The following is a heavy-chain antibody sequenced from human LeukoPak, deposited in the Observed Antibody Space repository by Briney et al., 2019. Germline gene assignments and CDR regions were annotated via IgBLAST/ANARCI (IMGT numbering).Heavy chain of an antibody. J-gene: IGHJ6*02. Sequence: SETLSLTCTVSGGSISSGDYYWSWVRQPPGKGLEWIGNIFYTGRTESNPSLRSRLTMSVDTSNNQFSLKLTSVTAADTAVYYCAKGEVTIFGEFIDNYHYYGMDVWGQGTTVTVSS. CDR1: GGSISSGDYY. CDR3: AKGEVTIFGEFIDNYHYYGMDV. V-gene: IGHV4-30-4*01. CDR2: IFYTGRT. D-gene: IGHD3-3*01.